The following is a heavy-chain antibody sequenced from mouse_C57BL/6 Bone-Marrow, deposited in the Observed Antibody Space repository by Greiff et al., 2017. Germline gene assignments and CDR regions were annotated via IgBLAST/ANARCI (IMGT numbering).Heavy chain of an antibody. V-gene: IGHV1-7*01. CDR2: INPSSGYT. CDR3: ARTYYSNYEFAY. Sequence: QVQLQQSGAELAKPGASVKLSCKASGYTFTSYWMHWVKQRPGQGLEWIGYINPSSGYTKYNQKFKDKATLTADTSSSTAYMQLSSLTYEDSAVYYCARTYYSNYEFAYWGQGTLVTVSA. D-gene: IGHD2-5*01. CDR1: GYTFTSYW. J-gene: IGHJ3*01.